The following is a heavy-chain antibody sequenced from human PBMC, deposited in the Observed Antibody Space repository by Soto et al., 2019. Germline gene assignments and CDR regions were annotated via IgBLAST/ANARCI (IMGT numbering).Heavy chain of an antibody. CDR1: GHSFTRHW. CDR3: ARLRADCSGGTCYSYYFDY. V-gene: IGHV5-51*01. D-gene: IGHD2-15*01. CDR2: IYPGDSDT. J-gene: IGHJ4*02. Sequence: PGESLQISCKGSGHSFTRHWIGWVRQMTGKGLEWMGIIYPGDSDTRYSPSFQGQVTISADRSVSTAYLQWSSLKASDTAIYYCARLRADCSGGTCYSYYFDYWGQGTLVTVSS.